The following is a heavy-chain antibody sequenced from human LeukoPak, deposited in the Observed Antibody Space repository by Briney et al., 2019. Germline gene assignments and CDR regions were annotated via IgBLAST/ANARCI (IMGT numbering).Heavy chain of an antibody. V-gene: IGHV4-4*08. D-gene: IGHD3-10*01. CDR1: GGSFSGYY. Sequence: PSETLSLTCAVYGGSFSGYYWSWIRQPPGKGLEWIGRIYTSGSTNYNPSLKSRVTISVDTSKNQFSLKLSSVTAADTAVYYCARLWAGYFDYWGQGTLVTVSS. J-gene: IGHJ4*02. CDR3: ARLWAGYFDY. CDR2: IYTSGST.